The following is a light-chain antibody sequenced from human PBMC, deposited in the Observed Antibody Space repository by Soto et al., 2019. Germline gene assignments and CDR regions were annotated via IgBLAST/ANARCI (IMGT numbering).Light chain of an antibody. J-gene: IGLJ3*02. Sequence: QSVLTQPPSASGTPGQRVTISCSGSSSNIGSNYVYWYQQLPGTAPKFLIYRNDQRPSGVPDRFSGSKSGTSASLAISWLRAEEGGEFSCAAWEDNLKARVFGGGTKLTFL. CDR1: SSNIGSNY. V-gene: IGLV1-47*01. CDR3: AAWEDNLKARV. CDR2: RND.